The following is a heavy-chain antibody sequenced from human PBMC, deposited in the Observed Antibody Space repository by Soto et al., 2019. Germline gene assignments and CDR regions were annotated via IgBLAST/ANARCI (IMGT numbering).Heavy chain of an antibody. J-gene: IGHJ4*02. Sequence: GGSLRLSCAASGFAFSSYAMSWVRQAPGKGLEWVASTSYDGGSRYYADSVKGRFTMSRDSYRKTVHLQMSGLRPDDTAEYFCARAVMYYDESGSFRGYYFDFWGPGTQVTVSS. D-gene: IGHD3-22*01. CDR2: TSYDGGSR. V-gene: IGHV3-23*01. CDR3: ARAVMYYDESGSFRGYYFDF. CDR1: GFAFSSYA.